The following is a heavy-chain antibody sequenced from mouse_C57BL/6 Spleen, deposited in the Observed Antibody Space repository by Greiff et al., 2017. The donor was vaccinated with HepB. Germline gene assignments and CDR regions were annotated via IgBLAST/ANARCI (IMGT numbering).Heavy chain of an antibody. J-gene: IGHJ3*01. CDR2: INYDGSST. CDR3: ARTGPGSSRAWFAY. Sequence: EVMLVESEGGLVQPGSSMKLSCTASGFTFSDYYMAWVRQVPEKGLEWVANINYDGSSTYYLDSLKSRFIISRDNAKNILYLQMSSLKSEDTATYYCARTGPGSSRAWFAYWGQGTLVTVSA. D-gene: IGHD1-1*01. V-gene: IGHV5-16*01. CDR1: GFTFSDYY.